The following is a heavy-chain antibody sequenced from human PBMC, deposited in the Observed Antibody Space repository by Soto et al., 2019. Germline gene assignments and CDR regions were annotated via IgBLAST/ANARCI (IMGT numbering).Heavy chain of an antibody. CDR1: GFTFSSYA. D-gene: IGHD3-3*01. V-gene: IGHV3-23*01. J-gene: IGHJ4*02. CDR2: ISGSGGST. Sequence: EVQLLESGGGLVQPGGSLRLSCAASGFTFSSYAMSWVRQAPGKGLEWVSAISGSGGSTYYADSVKGRFTISRDNSKNTLYLQMNSMRAEDAAVYYCAKVSEWFTTKFDYWGQGTLVTVSS. CDR3: AKVSEWFTTKFDY.